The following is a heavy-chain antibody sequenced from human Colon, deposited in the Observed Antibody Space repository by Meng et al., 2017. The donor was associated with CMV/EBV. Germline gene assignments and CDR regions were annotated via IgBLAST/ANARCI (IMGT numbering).Heavy chain of an antibody. Sequence: QSQGSGSGLVNPSASLSLPCISSGVSVTSGAYHWSWCQRFPAKELEWIGSLYDTWITIYNPSLTSRVTIFLETSKTQFSLNLNSMTTADTAVYYCAKSRSSTPGLVDDWGQGTLVTVSS. CDR2: LYDTWIT. V-gene: IGHV4-61*08. CDR1: GVSVTSGAYH. CDR3: AKSRSSTPGLVDD. J-gene: IGHJ4*02. D-gene: IGHD3/OR15-3a*01.